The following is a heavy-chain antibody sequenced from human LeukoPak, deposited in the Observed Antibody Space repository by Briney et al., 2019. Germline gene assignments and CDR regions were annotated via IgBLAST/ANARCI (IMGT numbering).Heavy chain of an antibody. CDR1: GYTFTGYY. J-gene: IGHJ5*02. D-gene: IGHD2-2*01. CDR3: ARDGLGYCSSTSCVNWFDP. V-gene: IGHV1-2*02. CDR2: INPNSGGT. Sequence: ASVKVSCKASGYTFTGYYMHWVRQAPGQGLEWMGWINPNSGGTNYAQKFQGRVTMTRDTSISTAYMELSRLRSDDTAVYYCARDGLGYCSSTSCVNWFDPWGQGTLVTVSS.